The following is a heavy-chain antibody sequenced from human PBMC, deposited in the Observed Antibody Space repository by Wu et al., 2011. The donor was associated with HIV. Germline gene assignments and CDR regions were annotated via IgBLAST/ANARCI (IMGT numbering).Heavy chain of an antibody. D-gene: IGHD3-10*01. CDR2: IIPIFGTP. Sequence: QVQLVQSGAEVKKPGSSVRAACKASGGTFSNNAFSWVRQAPGQGLEWMGRIIPIFGTPKYAQKFQGSVTITADRSTSTAYMELSSLRSEDTAVYYCASQPPSMIRGIIYNWFESWGQGTQVTVSS. CDR3: ASQPPSMIRGIIYNWFES. CDR1: GGTFSNNA. J-gene: IGHJ5*01. V-gene: IGHV1-69*14.